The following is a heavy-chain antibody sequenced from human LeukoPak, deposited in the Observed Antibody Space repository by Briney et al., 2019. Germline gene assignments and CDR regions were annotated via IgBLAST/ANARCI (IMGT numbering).Heavy chain of an antibody. D-gene: IGHD2-21*02. J-gene: IGHJ3*02. V-gene: IGHV4-30-2*01. Sequence: PSQTLSLTCTVSGGSISSGGYYWSWIRQPPGKGLEWIGYIYHSGSTYYNPSLKSRVTISVDTSKSQFSLKLSSVTAADTAVYYCARRRKVTAPRAGAAGDAFDIWGQGTMVTVSS. CDR3: ARRRKVTAPRAGAAGDAFDI. CDR2: IYHSGST. CDR1: GGSISSGGYY.